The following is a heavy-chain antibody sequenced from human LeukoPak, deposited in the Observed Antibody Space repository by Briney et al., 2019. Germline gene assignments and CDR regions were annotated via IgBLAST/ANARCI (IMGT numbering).Heavy chain of an antibody. Sequence: SVKVSCKASGGTFSSYAISWVRQAPGQGLEWMGGIIPIFGTANYAQKSQGRVTITTDESTSTAYMELSSLRSEDTAVYYCARGLSGDYDWFDPWGQGTLVTVSS. V-gene: IGHV1-69*05. D-gene: IGHD4-17*01. CDR3: ARGLSGDYDWFDP. CDR2: IIPIFGTA. CDR1: GGTFSSYA. J-gene: IGHJ5*02.